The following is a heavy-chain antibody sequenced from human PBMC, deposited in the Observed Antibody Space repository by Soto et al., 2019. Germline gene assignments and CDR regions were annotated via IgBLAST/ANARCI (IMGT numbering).Heavy chain of an antibody. V-gene: IGHV3-64D*06. CDR3: VKGEYYYDSSVYYPFDY. Sequence: PGGSLRLSCSASGFTFSIYAMHWVRQAPGKGLEYVSSISTNGGSTDYADSVKGRFTISRDNSKNTVYLQMSSLRAEDTAVYYWVKGEYYYDSSVYYPFDYWGQGTLVTVSS. J-gene: IGHJ4*02. CDR2: ISTNGGST. D-gene: IGHD3-22*01. CDR1: GFTFSIYA.